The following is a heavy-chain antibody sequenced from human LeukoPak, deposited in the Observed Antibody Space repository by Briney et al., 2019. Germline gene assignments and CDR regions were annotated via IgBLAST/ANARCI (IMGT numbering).Heavy chain of an antibody. CDR3: ARSRREYYYDSSGYYFDY. D-gene: IGHD3-22*01. V-gene: IGHV4-34*01. CDR1: GGSFSGYY. Sequence: SETLSLTCAVYGGSFSGYYWSWIRQPPGKGLEWIGEINHSGSTNCNPSLKSRVTISVDTSKNQFSLKLSSVTAADTAVYYCARSRREYYYDSSGYYFDYWGQGTLVTVSS. J-gene: IGHJ4*02. CDR2: INHSGST.